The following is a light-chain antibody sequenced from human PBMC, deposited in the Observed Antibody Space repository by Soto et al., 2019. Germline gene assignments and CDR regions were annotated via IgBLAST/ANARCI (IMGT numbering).Light chain of an antibody. V-gene: IGKV1-5*01. J-gene: IGKJ1*01. CDR2: DAS. CDR3: QQYNSYSRT. CDR1: QGISRW. Sequence: DIQMTQSPSTLSASIGDGVTITWRASQGISRWLAWYHQKPGKAPKLLIYDASSLESGVPSRFSGSGSGTEFTLTISSLQPDDFATYYCQQYNSYSRTFGQGTKVDIK.